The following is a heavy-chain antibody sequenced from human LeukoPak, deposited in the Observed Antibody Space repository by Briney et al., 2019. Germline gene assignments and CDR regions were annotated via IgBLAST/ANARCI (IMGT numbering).Heavy chain of an antibody. CDR3: AGRSGYCSGGSCQTKGFDP. J-gene: IGHJ5*02. V-gene: IGHV1-8*01. Sequence: GASVKVSCKASGYTFTSYDINWVRQATGQGLEWMGWMNPNSGNTGYAQKFQGRVTMTRNTSISTAYMELSSLRSEDTAVYYCAGRSGYCSGGSCQTKGFDPWGQGTLVTVSS. CDR1: GYTFTSYD. D-gene: IGHD2-15*01. CDR2: MNPNSGNT.